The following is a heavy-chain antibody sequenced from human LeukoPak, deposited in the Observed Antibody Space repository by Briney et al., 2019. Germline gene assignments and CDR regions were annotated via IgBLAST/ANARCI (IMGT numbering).Heavy chain of an antibody. J-gene: IGHJ3*02. Sequence: SETLSLTCAVYGGSFSGYYWSWIRQPPGKGLEWIGEINHSGSTNYNPSLKSRVTISVDTSKNQFSLKLSSVTAADTAVYYCARYYYDSSGYYYGDLDAFDIWGQGTMVTVSS. D-gene: IGHD3-22*01. V-gene: IGHV4-34*01. CDR3: ARYYYDSSGYYYGDLDAFDI. CDR2: INHSGST. CDR1: GGSFSGYY.